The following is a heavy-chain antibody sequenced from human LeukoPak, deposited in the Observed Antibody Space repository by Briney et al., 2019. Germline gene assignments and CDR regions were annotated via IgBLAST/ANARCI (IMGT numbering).Heavy chain of an antibody. V-gene: IGHV4-34*01. CDR2: IYHSGST. D-gene: IGHD3-10*01. Sequence: SETLSLTCAVYGGSFSGYYWSWIRQPPGKGLEWIGSIYHSGSTYYNPSLKSRVTISVDTSKNQFSLKLSSVTAADTAVYYCARSFFGSGSYFVNWGQGTLVTVSS. CDR1: GGSFSGYY. J-gene: IGHJ4*02. CDR3: ARSFFGSGSYFVN.